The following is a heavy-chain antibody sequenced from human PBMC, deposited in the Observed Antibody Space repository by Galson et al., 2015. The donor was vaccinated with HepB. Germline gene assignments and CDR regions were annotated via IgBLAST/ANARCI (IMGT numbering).Heavy chain of an antibody. Sequence: SLRLSCAASGFIFSEYYMNWIRLTPGKGLEWISYISTSSTYTNYADSVKGRFTISRDNARNAVYLQMNRLRVDDTAVYFCARKSVDSSNYYDYWGRGILVTVSS. CDR2: ISTSSTYT. CDR1: GFIFSEYY. V-gene: IGHV3-11*06. CDR3: ARKSVDSSNYYDY. D-gene: IGHD3-22*01. J-gene: IGHJ4*02.